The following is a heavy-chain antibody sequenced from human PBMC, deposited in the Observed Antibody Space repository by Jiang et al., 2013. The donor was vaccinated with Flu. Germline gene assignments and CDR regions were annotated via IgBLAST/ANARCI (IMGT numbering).Heavy chain of an antibody. CDR3: ARDSNYYDSSGYHNFDY. V-gene: IGHV3-66*01. Sequence: QLLESGGGLVQPGGSLRLSCAASGFTVSSNYMSWVRQAPGKGLEWVSVIYSGGSTYYADSVKGRFTISRDNSKNTLYLQMNSLRAEDTAVYYCARDSNYYDSSGYHNFDYWGQGTLVTVSS. J-gene: IGHJ4*02. CDR2: IYSGGST. CDR1: GFTVSSNY. D-gene: IGHD3-22*01.